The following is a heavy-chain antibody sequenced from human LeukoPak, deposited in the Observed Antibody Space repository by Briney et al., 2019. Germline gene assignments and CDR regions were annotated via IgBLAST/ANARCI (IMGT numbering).Heavy chain of an antibody. J-gene: IGHJ4*02. D-gene: IGHD5-18*01. CDR3: AKTVKAAMVTEGFDY. CDR1: GFTFSSYG. V-gene: IGHV3-30*18. Sequence: GGSLRLSCAASGFTFSSYGMHWVRQAPGKGLEWVAVISYDGSNKYYADSVKGRFTISRDNSKNTLYLQMNSLRAEDTAVYYCAKTVKAAMVTEGFDYWGQGTLVTVSS. CDR2: ISYDGSNK.